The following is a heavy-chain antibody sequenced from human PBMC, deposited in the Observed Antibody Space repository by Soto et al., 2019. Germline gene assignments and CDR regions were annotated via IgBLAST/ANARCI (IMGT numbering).Heavy chain of an antibody. V-gene: IGHV3-23*01. D-gene: IGHD2-2*01. CDR1: GFTFSSYA. Sequence: GGSLRLSCAASGFTFSSYAMSWVRQAPGKGLEWVSAISGSGGSTYYADSVKGRFTISRDNSKNTLYLQMNSLRAEGTAVYYCAKGYCSSTSCYFPSGMDVWGQGTTVTVSS. CDR3: AKGYCSSTSCYFPSGMDV. CDR2: ISGSGGST. J-gene: IGHJ6*02.